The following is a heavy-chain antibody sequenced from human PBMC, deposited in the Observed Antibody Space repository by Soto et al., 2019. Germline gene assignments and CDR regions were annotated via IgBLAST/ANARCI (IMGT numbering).Heavy chain of an antibody. Sequence: EVQLVDSGGGLVQPGRSLRLSCAASGFTFDDYAMHWVRQAPGKGLEWVSGLSWKSTNMGYADSVKGRFIISRDNAKKFLYLQMNSLRPEDTALYYCAKARLSSGWYAGFDSWGQGTLVTVSS. J-gene: IGHJ4*02. CDR1: GFTFDDYA. V-gene: IGHV3-9*01. D-gene: IGHD6-19*01. CDR3: AKARLSSGWYAGFDS. CDR2: LSWKSTNM.